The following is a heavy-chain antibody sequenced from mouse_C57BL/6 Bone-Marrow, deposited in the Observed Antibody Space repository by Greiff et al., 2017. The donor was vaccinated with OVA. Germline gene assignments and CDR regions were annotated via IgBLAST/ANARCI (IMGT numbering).Heavy chain of an antibody. V-gene: IGHV1-26*01. CDR1: GYTFTDYY. CDR3: ARRRSFDY. D-gene: IGHD1-1*01. J-gene: IGHJ2*01. CDR2: INPNNGGT. Sequence: EVQLQQSGPELVKPGASVKISCKASGYTFTDYYMNWVKQSHGKSLEWIGDINPNNGGTSYNQKFKGKATLTVDKSSSTAYMELRSLTSEDSAVYYCARRRSFDYWGQGTTLTVSS.